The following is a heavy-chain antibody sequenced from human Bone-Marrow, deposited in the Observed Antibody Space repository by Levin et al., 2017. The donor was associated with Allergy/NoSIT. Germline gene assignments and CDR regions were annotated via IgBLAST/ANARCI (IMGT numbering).Heavy chain of an antibody. Sequence: ASVKVSCAASGFTFSAFRMHWVRQAPGKGLEWVSRIFTDGSSTIYADSVKGRFSISRDNAKNTLYLQMNSLRAEDTAVYYCARGRSDSYECLMDYWGQGTLVTVSS. V-gene: IGHV3-74*01. CDR1: GFTFSAFR. D-gene: IGHD3-22*01. CDR3: ARGRSDSYECLMDY. CDR2: IFTDGSST. J-gene: IGHJ4*02.